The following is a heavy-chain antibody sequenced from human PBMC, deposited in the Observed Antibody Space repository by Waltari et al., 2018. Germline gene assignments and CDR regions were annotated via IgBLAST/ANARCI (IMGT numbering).Heavy chain of an antibody. J-gene: IGHJ4*02. D-gene: IGHD4-17*01. CDR2: IYHSGST. CDR1: GYSISSGYY. V-gene: IGHV4-38-2*01. Sequence: QVQLQESGPGLVKPSGTLSLTCAVSGYSISSGYYWGWIRQPPGKGLEWIGSIYHSGSTYYNPSLKSRVTVSVDTSKNQFSLKLSSVTAADTAGDYCARQGDYTRASDYWGQGTLVTVSS. CDR3: ARQGDYTRASDY.